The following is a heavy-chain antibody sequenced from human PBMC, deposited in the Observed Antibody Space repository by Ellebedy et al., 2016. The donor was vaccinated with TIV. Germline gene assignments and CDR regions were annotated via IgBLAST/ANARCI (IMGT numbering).Heavy chain of an antibody. Sequence: AASVKVSCKTSGYTFTTHGVSWVRQAPGQGLEWMGWVSGYNGNTQYEQKFQGRVTMTTDTSTTTAYMELRSLRSDDTAVYYCARDPGSWLTDYWGQGTLVTVSS. CDR1: GYTFTTHG. CDR2: VSGYNGNT. CDR3: ARDPGSWLTDY. J-gene: IGHJ4*02. D-gene: IGHD6-13*01. V-gene: IGHV1-18*04.